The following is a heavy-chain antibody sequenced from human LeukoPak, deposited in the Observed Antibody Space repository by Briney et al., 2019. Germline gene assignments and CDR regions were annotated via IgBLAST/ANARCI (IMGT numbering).Heavy chain of an antibody. D-gene: IGHD6-13*01. J-gene: IGHJ4*02. Sequence: GGSLRLSCAASGFTFKTYTMNWVRVVPGKGLDWVSLITGNGVSTYYADSVKGRFTISRDNSKNTLYLQMNRLRAEDTAVYYCAKGLHSSSWYSDSWGQGTLVTVSS. CDR2: ITGNGVST. CDR3: AKGLHSSSWYSDS. V-gene: IGHV3-23*01. CDR1: GFTFKTYT.